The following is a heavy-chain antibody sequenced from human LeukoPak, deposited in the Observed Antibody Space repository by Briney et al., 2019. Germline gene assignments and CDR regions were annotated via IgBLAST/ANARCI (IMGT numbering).Heavy chain of an antibody. D-gene: IGHD6-19*01. J-gene: IGHJ4*02. CDR2: IYTSGST. CDR1: GGSISSGSYY. CDR3: ARDRYSSGWYDGFDY. V-gene: IGHV4-61*02. Sequence: SETLSLTCTVSGGSISSGSYYWSWIRQPAGKGLEWIVRIYTSGSTNYNPSLKSRVTISVDTSKNQFSLKLSSVTAADTAVYYCARDRYSSGWYDGFDYWGQGTLVTVSS.